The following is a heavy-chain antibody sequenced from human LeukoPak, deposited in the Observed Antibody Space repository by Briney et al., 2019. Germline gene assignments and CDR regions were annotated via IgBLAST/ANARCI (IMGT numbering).Heavy chain of an antibody. CDR2: ISWNGGSI. CDR1: GFTFNDYA. Sequence: GGSLRLSCAASGFTFNDYAMHWVRQAPGKGLEWVSGISWNGGSIGYADSVKGRFTISRDNAKNSLYLQMNRLRAEDTAVYYCAKEGQQLVRDYYYYYIDVWGKGTTVTVSS. V-gene: IGHV3-9*01. CDR3: AKEGQQLVRDYYYYYIDV. J-gene: IGHJ6*03. D-gene: IGHD6-13*01.